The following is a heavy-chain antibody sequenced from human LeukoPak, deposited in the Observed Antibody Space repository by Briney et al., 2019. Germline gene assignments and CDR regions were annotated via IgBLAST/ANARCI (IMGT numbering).Heavy chain of an antibody. D-gene: IGHD2-2*01. CDR3: ARDPAVVVPAATEPEDY. CDR1: GYTFTGYY. Sequence: ASVKVSCKASGYTFTGYYMHWVRQAPGQGLEWMGWINPNSGGTNYAQKFQGRVTMTRDTSISTAYMELSSLRSEDTAVYYCARDPAVVVPAATEPEDYWGQGTLVTVSS. CDR2: INPNSGGT. V-gene: IGHV1-2*02. J-gene: IGHJ4*02.